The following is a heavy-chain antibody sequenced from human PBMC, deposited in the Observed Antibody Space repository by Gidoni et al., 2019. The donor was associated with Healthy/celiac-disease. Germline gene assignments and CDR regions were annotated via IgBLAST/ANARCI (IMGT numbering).Heavy chain of an antibody. J-gene: IGHJ4*02. CDR2: INHSGST. D-gene: IGHD1-26*01. Sequence: QVQLQQWGAGLLKPSETLSLTCAAYGGSFGGYYWSWIRQPPGKGLEWIGEINHSGSTNYNPSLKSRVTISVDTSKNQFSLKLSSVTAADAAVYYCARRRRGSPGIFDYWGQGTLVTVSS. CDR3: ARRRRGSPGIFDY. V-gene: IGHV4-34*01. CDR1: GGSFGGYY.